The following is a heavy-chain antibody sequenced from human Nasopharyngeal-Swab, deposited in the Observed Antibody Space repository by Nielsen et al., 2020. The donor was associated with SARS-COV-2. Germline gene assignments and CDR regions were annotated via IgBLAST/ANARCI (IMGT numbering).Heavy chain of an antibody. V-gene: IGHV3-7*03. J-gene: IGHJ4*02. CDR2: VKQDGSEK. D-gene: IGHD3-22*01. Sequence: GESLKISCAASGFTFSSYWMNWVRQAPGKGLEWVANVKQDGSEKYYVDSVKGRFTISRDNAKNSLYLQMNSLRAEDTALYYCAKLPDSYDSTGYLDFWGQGALVTVTS. CDR1: GFTFSSYW. CDR3: AKLPDSYDSTGYLDF.